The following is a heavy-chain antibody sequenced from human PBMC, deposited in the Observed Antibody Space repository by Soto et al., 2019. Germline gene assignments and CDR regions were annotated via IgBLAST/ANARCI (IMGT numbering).Heavy chain of an antibody. J-gene: IGHJ4*02. CDR3: ARDIASPGGDYFDS. CDR2: ISTGGAYM. D-gene: IGHD2-21*01. Sequence: EVQLVESGGGLVKAGGSLRLFCTASGFTFRNYNMNWVRQAPGKGLEWVSSISTGGAYMFYADSVKGRFTISRDNAQNSLFLQIDSTRAEETAVYYCARDIASPGGDYFDSWGQGTLVTVSS. CDR1: GFTFRNYN. V-gene: IGHV3-21*06.